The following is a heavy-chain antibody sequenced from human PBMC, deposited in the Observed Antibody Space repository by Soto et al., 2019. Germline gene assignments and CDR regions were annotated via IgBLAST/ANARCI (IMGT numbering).Heavy chain of an antibody. CDR2: ISGSGGST. D-gene: IGHD5-18*01. CDR1: GFTFSSYA. CDR3: VRDAITAMVYDY. Sequence: PGGSLRLSCSASGFTFSSYAMSWVRQAPGKGLEWVSAISGSGGSTYYADSVEGRFTISRDNSKNTLYLQMNSLRADDTAVYYCVRDAITAMVYDYWGQGALVTVSS. J-gene: IGHJ4*02. V-gene: IGHV3-23*01.